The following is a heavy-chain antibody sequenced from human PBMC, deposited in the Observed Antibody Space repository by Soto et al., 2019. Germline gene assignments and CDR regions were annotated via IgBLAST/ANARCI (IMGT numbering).Heavy chain of an antibody. V-gene: IGHV3-30*18. CDR2: ISYDGSNK. CDR3: AKDPGKTSPFLVADYFDY. CDR1: GFTFSSYA. D-gene: IGHD3-3*01. Sequence: PGGSLRLSCAASGFTFSSYAMHWVRQAPGKGLEWVAVISYDGSNKYYADSVKGRFTISRDNSKNTPYLQMNSLRAEDTAVYYCAKDPGKTSPFLVADYFDYWGEGTLVTV. J-gene: IGHJ4*02.